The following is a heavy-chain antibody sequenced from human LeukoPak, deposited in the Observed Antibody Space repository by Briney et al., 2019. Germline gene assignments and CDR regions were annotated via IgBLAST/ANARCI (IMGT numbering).Heavy chain of an antibody. CDR1: GYTFTSYA. V-gene: IGHV1-18*04. Sequence: ASVRVSCKASGYTFTSYAISWVRQAPGQGPEWMGWISAYNGNTNYAQKLQGRVTMTTDTSTSTAYMELRSLRSDDTAVYYCASGLTGYYNTFDYWGQGTLVTVSS. J-gene: IGHJ4*02. D-gene: IGHD3-9*01. CDR2: ISAYNGNT. CDR3: ASGLTGYYNTFDY.